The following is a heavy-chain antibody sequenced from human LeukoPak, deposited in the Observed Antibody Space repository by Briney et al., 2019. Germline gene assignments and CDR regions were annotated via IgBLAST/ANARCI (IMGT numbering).Heavy chain of an antibody. D-gene: IGHD1-26*01. CDR1: GFTFSSYA. CDR3: AKGRGGGSYYVGGVTSFDY. V-gene: IGHV3-23*01. CDR2: ISGSGGST. J-gene: IGHJ4*02. Sequence: PGGSLRLSCAASGFTFSSYAMSWVRQAPGKRLEWVSAISGSGGSTYYADSVKGRFTSSRDNSKNTLYLQMNSLRAEDTAVYYCAKGRGGGSYYVGGVTSFDYWGQGTLVTVSS.